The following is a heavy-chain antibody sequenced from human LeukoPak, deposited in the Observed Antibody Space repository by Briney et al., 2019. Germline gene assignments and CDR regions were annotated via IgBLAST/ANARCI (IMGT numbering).Heavy chain of an antibody. CDR3: AREGVTTSGPWQSNWFDP. Sequence: PSETLSLTCTVSGGSISNSSYFWGWIRQPPGKGLEWIGEINHSGSTNYNPSLKSRVTISVDTSKNQFSLKLSSVTAADTAVYYCAREGVTTSGPWQSNWFDPWGQGTLVTVSS. J-gene: IGHJ5*02. D-gene: IGHD4-11*01. CDR2: INHSGST. V-gene: IGHV4-39*07. CDR1: GGSISNSSYF.